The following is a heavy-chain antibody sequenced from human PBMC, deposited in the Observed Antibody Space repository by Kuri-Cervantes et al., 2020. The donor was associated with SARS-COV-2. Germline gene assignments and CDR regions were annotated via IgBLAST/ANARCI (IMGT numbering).Heavy chain of an antibody. Sequence: GSLRLSCTVSGGSISSHYWNWIRQPPGKGLEWIGYIYYSGSTYYNPSLKSRVTISVDTSKNQFSLKLSSVTAADTAVYYCARLVSSGWYAFDYWGQGTLVTVSS. CDR1: GGSISSHY. D-gene: IGHD6-19*01. V-gene: IGHV4-59*08. J-gene: IGHJ4*02. CDR3: ARLVSSGWYAFDY. CDR2: IYYSGST.